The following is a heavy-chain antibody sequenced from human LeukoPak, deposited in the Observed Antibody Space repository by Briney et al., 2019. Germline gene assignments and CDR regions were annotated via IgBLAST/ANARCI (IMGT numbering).Heavy chain of an antibody. CDR3: ARDYAHSYGQFDY. D-gene: IGHD2-2*01. CDR1: GFTFSSYD. J-gene: IGHJ4*02. CDR2: IWYDGSNK. Sequence: PGGSLRLSCAAPGFTFSSYDMHWVRQAPGKGLEWVAVIWYDGSNKYFADSVKGRFTISRDNSKNTLFLQMNTLRAEDTALYYCARDYAHSYGQFDYWGQGTLVTVSS. V-gene: IGHV3-33*01.